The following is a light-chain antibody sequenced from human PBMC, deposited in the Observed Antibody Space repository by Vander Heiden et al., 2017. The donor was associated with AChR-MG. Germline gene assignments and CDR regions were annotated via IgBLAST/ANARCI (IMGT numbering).Light chain of an antibody. Sequence: DIQLTQSPPSLSASIGDRVTITCRTSQGIRNNLAWYQQKPGQLPNLLIYAATTLQSGVPSRFSGSGSGTDFTLTISCLQPDDVATYYCQKDDSTWTFGQGTKV. CDR2: AAT. V-gene: IGKV1-27*01. CDR1: QGIRNN. CDR3: QKDDSTWT. J-gene: IGKJ1*01.